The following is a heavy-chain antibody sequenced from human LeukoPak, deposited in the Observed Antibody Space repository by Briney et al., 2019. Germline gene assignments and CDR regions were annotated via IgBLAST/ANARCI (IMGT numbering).Heavy chain of an antibody. CDR2: IYYRGST. CDR3: ARDRTDSSGYYEHYFDY. CDR1: GGSISSYY. Sequence: SETLSLTCTVSGGSISSYYWSWIRQPPGKGLEWIGYIYYRGSTNYNPSLKSRVTISVDTSKNQFSLKLSSVTAADTAVYYCARDRTDSSGYYEHYFDYWGQGTLVTVSS. V-gene: IGHV4-59*01. D-gene: IGHD3-22*01. J-gene: IGHJ4*02.